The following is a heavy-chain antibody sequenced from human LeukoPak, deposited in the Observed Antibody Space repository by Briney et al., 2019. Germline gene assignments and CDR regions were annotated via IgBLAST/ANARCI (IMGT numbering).Heavy chain of an antibody. CDR3: AKQRSSASFDY. CDR1: GFTFSSYG. CDR2: IGGSGGST. J-gene: IGHJ4*02. Sequence: GGSLRLSCAASGFTFSSYGMSWVRQAPGKGLEWVSAIGGSGGSTYSADSVKGRFTISRDNSKNTLYLQMNSLRAEDTAVYYCAKQRSSASFDYWGQGTLVTVSS. V-gene: IGHV3-23*01.